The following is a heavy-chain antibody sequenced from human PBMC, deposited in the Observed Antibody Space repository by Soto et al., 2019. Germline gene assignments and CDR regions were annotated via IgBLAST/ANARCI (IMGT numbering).Heavy chain of an antibody. CDR2: ISGSGGST. CDR1: GFTFSSYA. J-gene: IGHJ4*02. V-gene: IGHV3-23*01. D-gene: IGHD3-10*01. CDR3: AKDLRRGYYGSGTSAYFDY. Sequence: EVQLLESGGGLVQPGGSLRLSCAASGFTFSSYAMSWVRQAPGKGLEWVSAISGSGGSTYYADSVKGRFTIPRDNSKNTLYLQMNSLRAEDTAVYYCAKDLRRGYYGSGTSAYFDYWGQGTLVTVSS.